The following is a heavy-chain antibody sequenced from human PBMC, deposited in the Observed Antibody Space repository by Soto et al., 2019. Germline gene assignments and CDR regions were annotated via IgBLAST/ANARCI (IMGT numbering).Heavy chain of an antibody. Sequence: GASLKISCKGSGYIFSDYWIGWVRQMPGKGLEWMGIVYPGDSDTKYSPSFQGQVTISADKSISTAYLQWSSLKASDTAMYFCARHYYHSRGYYYDFWGQGTLVTVSS. D-gene: IGHD3-22*01. CDR3: ARHYYHSRGYYYDF. CDR1: GYIFSDYW. V-gene: IGHV5-51*01. J-gene: IGHJ4*02. CDR2: VYPGDSDT.